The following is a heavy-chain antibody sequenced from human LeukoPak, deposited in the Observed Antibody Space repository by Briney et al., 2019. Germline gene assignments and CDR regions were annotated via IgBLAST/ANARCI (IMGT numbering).Heavy chain of an antibody. J-gene: IGHJ4*02. D-gene: IGHD3-22*01. Sequence: PGGSLTLSCAASGFTFSSYAMHWVPQAPGKGLEWVAVTSYDGSNKYYADSVKGRFTISRDNSKNTLYLQMNSLRAEDTAVYYCARDPGGSSGYYPPYYFDYWGQGTLVTVSS. CDR1: GFTFSSYA. V-gene: IGHV3-30*01. CDR2: TSYDGSNK. CDR3: ARDPGGSSGYYPPYYFDY.